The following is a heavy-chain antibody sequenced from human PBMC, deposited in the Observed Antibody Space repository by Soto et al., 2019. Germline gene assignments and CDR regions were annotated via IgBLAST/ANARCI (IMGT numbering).Heavy chain of an antibody. V-gene: IGHV2-5*02. Sequence: QITLKESGPTLVKPTQPLTLTCTFSVFSLSSSGEGVGWIRQPTGKGLEWLALVYWDDDKRYSPSLKSRLTITKDTSKNQVVLTMTNMDPVDTATYYCVHRRVQIFDFWGQGALVTVSS. CDR3: VHRRVQIFDF. CDR2: VYWDDDK. J-gene: IGHJ4*02. D-gene: IGHD1-1*01. CDR1: VFSLSSSGEG.